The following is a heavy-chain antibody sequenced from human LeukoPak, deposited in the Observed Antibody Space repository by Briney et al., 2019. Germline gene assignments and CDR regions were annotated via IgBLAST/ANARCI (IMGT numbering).Heavy chain of an antibody. D-gene: IGHD1-26*01. CDR2: ISAYNGNT. Sequence: ASVKVSCKASGYTFTSYGISWVRQAPGQGLEWMGWISAYNGNTNYAQKLQGRVTMTTDTSTSTAYMELRSLRSDDTAVYYCARDPDKAEELTSDAFDIWGQGTMVTVSS. CDR1: GYTFTSYG. CDR3: ARDPDKAEELTSDAFDI. V-gene: IGHV1-18*01. J-gene: IGHJ3*02.